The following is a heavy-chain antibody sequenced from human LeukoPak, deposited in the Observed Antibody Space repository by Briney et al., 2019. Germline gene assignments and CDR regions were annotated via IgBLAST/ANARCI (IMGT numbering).Heavy chain of an antibody. V-gene: IGHV3-30*18. CDR1: GFTFRTYA. CDR2: ISYDGDDQ. Sequence: GSLRLSCAASGFTFRTYAMHWVRQTPGRGLEWVALISYDGDDQQYADSVKGRFTTSRDNSKDMLYLQMNSLRPEDTAVYYCAKIRVRGVYYFDYWGPGTLVAVSS. J-gene: IGHJ4*02. D-gene: IGHD3-10*01. CDR3: AKIRVRGVYYFDY.